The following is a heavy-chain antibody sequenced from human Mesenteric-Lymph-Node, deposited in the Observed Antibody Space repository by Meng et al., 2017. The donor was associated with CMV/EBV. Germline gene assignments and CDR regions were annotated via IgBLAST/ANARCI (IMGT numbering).Heavy chain of an antibody. Sequence: GESLKISCAASGFTVSSNYMNWVRQAPGKGLEWVSVLHSGGRTYYADSVKGRFTISRDTSKNTLYLQMNSLRAEDTAVYYCARGAVAGPPGRRIDYWGQGTLVTVSS. CDR1: GFTVSSNY. D-gene: IGHD6-19*01. J-gene: IGHJ4*02. CDR3: ARGAVAGPPGRRIDY. V-gene: IGHV3-53*01. CDR2: LHSGGRT.